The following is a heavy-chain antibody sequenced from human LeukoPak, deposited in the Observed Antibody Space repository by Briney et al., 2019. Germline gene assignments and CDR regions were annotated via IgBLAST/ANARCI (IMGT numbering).Heavy chain of an antibody. CDR1: GFTFSNHA. Sequence: PGGTLRLSCAASGFTFSNHAMTWVRQAPGKGLEWIGYLSKSGNTNYSPSLKSRVTIFGDTSKNQFFLKLSSVTAADTAVYYCARARYVNSFYAFDIWGQGTLVTVSS. CDR2: LSKSGNT. CDR3: ARARYVNSFYAFDI. V-gene: IGHV4-59*11. D-gene: IGHD3-9*01. J-gene: IGHJ3*02.